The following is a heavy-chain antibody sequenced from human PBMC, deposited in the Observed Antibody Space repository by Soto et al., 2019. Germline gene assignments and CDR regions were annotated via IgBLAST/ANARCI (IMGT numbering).Heavy chain of an antibody. Sequence: QVRLEESGPGLVKPSETLSLICSVSGGSVNNANYFWNWIRHHPENGLEWIVYIYYSGSTRYNPSVKTRATMSIATSKNQFSLRLNSVTVAYTAVYFCARDADYGGSRGGMDVWGRGTTVTVSS. CDR3: ARDADYGGSRGGMDV. V-gene: IGHV4-31*03. CDR1: GGSVNNANYF. J-gene: IGHJ6*02. D-gene: IGHD4-17*01. CDR2: IYYSGST.